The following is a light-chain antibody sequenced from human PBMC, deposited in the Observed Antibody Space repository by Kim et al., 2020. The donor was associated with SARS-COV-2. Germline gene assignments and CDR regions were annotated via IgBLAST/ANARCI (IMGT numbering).Light chain of an antibody. CDR2: ATS. Sequence: EIVLTQSPGTLSLSPGERATLSCRASQSVRSNYLAWYQQKAGQAPRLLINATSSRPTGIPDRFSGSGSGTDFTLTISRLEPEDFALYYCQQYGSSPFTFGQGTKLEI. V-gene: IGKV3-20*01. CDR1: QSVRSNY. CDR3: QQYGSSPFT. J-gene: IGKJ2*01.